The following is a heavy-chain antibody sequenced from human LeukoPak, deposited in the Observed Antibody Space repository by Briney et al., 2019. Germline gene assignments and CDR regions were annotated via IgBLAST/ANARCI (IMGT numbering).Heavy chain of an antibody. D-gene: IGHD4-23*01. CDR2: IRSKAYGGTT. J-gene: IGHJ4*02. CDR3: TRVKVVTLDYFDY. Sequence: GGSLRLSCTASGFTFGDYAMSWVRQAPGKGLEWVGFIRSKAYGGTTEYAASVKGRFTISRDDSKSIAYLQMNSLKTEDTAVYYCTRVKVVTLDYFDYWGQGTLDTVSS. CDR1: GFTFGDYA. V-gene: IGHV3-49*04.